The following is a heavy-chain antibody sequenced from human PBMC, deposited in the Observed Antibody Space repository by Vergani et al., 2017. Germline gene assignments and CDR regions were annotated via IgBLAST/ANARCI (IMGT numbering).Heavy chain of an antibody. CDR2: ISARYPST. J-gene: IGHJ4*02. Sequence: EVQLMESGGGLVQPGGSLRLSCAASGFTFSNYWMSWVRQAPGKGLEWVSAISARYPSTYYADSVKGRFTISRDNSKNMLYLQMNSLRAEDTAVYYCARLSYDTTPYLQGGYDCWGQGTLVSVSS. CDR3: ARLSYDTTPYLQGGYDC. D-gene: IGHD3-22*01. CDR1: GFTFSNYW. V-gene: IGHV3-23*01.